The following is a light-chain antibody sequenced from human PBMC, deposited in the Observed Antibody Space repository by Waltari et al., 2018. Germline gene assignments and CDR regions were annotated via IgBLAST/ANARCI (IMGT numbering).Light chain of an antibody. CDR1: SLRSYY. CDR3: NSRDSSGNHLEV. J-gene: IGLJ2*01. Sequence: SSELTQDPAVSVALGQTVRITCQGDSLRSYYASWYQQKPGQAPVLVIYGKNNRPSWIPARCSGSSSGNTASLTITGAQAEDEADYYCNSRDSSGNHLEVFGGGTKLTVL. V-gene: IGLV3-19*01. CDR2: GKN.